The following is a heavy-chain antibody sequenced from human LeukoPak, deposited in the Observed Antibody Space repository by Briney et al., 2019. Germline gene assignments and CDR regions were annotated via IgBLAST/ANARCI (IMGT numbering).Heavy chain of an antibody. CDR1: GGSISNYY. D-gene: IGHD3-3*01. Sequence: SETVSLTCTVSGGSISNYYWSWIRQPPGKGLEWIGCIYYSGSTNYNPSLKSRVTISVDTSKNQFSLKLSSVTATDTAVYYCARHVNDFWSGSENWFDPWGEGTLVTVSS. CDR2: IYYSGST. V-gene: IGHV4-59*08. J-gene: IGHJ5*02. CDR3: ARHVNDFWSGSENWFDP.